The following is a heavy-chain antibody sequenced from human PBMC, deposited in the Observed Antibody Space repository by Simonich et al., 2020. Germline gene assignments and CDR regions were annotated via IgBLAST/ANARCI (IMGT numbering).Heavy chain of an antibody. J-gene: IGHJ3*02. CDR1: GYTFNGYY. D-gene: IGHD7-27*01. V-gene: IGHV1-2*02. CDR2: INPNSGDA. Sequence: QVQLVQSGAEVKKPGASVKVSCKASGYTFNGYYMQWVRQAPGQGLEVRGLINPNSGDANYAQNVQGRVTITRDTSISTAYMERSRLRSDDTAVYYCARGPRWTGDDAFDIWGQGTMVTVSS. CDR3: ARGPRWTGDDAFDI.